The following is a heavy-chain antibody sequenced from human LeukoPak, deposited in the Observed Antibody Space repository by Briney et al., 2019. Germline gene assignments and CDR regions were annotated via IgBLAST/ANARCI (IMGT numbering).Heavy chain of an antibody. D-gene: IGHD6-13*01. CDR1: GFTFSDYY. CDR3: AKDRDSSSWYYFDY. CDR2: ISSSGSTI. V-gene: IGHV3-11*01. J-gene: IGHJ4*02. Sequence: GGSLRLSCAASGFTFSDYYMSWIRQAPGKGLGWVSYISSSGSTIYYADSVKGRFTISRDNAKNSLYLQMNSLRAEDMALYYCAKDRDSSSWYYFDYWGQGTLVTVSS.